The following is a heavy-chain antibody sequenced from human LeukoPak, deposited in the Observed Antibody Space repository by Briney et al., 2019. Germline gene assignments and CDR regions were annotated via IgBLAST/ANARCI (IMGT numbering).Heavy chain of an antibody. D-gene: IGHD6-13*01. CDR1: GFTVSSNY. CDR2: IYSGGST. CDR3: ARDGSESSSWYY. Sequence: GGSLRLSCAASGFTVSSNYMSWVRQAPGKGLEWVSVIYSGGSTYYSDSVTGRFTISRDNSKNTLYLQMNSLRAEDTAVYYCARDGSESSSWYYWGQGTLVTVSS. V-gene: IGHV3-53*01. J-gene: IGHJ4*02.